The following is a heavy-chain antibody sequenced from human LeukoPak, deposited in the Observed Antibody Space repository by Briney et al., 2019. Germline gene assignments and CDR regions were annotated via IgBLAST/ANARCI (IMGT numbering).Heavy chain of an antibody. D-gene: IGHD1-26*01. CDR3: ARDTVIPYSQVGTTKD. Sequence: GGSLRLSCVASGFSFSGYSINWVRQAPGKGLEWVSSISPSSTYIYYADSVKGRFTISRDNAKNTLYLQMNSLRAEDTAVYYCARDTVIPYSQVGTTKDWGQGTLVTVSS. J-gene: IGHJ4*02. V-gene: IGHV3-21*01. CDR1: GFSFSGYS. CDR2: ISPSSTYI.